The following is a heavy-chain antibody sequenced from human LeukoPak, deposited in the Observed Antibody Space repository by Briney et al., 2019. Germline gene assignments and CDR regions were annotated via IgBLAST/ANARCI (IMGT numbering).Heavy chain of an antibody. Sequence: GASVKVSCKASSYLFINYGITWVRQAPGKGLEWMGGFDPEDGETIYAQKFQGRVTMTEDTSTDTAYMELSSLRSEDTAVYYCATVFFLHGAFDIWGQGTMVTVSS. J-gene: IGHJ3*02. CDR3: ATVFFLHGAFDI. D-gene: IGHD3-3*01. CDR2: FDPEDGET. V-gene: IGHV1-24*01. CDR1: SYLFINYG.